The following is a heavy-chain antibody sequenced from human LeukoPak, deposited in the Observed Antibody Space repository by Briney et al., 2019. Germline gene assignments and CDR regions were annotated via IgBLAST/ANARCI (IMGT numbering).Heavy chain of an antibody. V-gene: IGHV3-30*18. CDR2: ISYDGSNK. D-gene: IGHD2-2*01. CDR1: GFTFGSYG. J-gene: IGHJ6*02. Sequence: GGSLRLSCAASGFTFGSYGMHRVRQAPGKGLEWVAVISYDGSNKYYADSVKGRFTISRDNSKNTLYLQMNSLRAEDTAVYYCANTGPSAAINYYNYYGMDVWGQGTTVTVSS. CDR3: ANTGPSAAINYYNYYGMDV.